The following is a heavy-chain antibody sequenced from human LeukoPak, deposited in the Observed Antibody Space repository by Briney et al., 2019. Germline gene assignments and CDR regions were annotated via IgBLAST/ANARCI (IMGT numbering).Heavy chain of an antibody. CDR3: AKHPTMVRGVDDGLDL. CDR1: GFIFSQYV. J-gene: IGHJ3*01. CDR2: ISGSGSNT. D-gene: IGHD3-10*01. Sequence: GGSLRLSCTASGFIFSQYVMHWVRQPPGKGLEWVSTISGSGSNTYYADSVKGRFTISRDNSETTLYLQMNSLRVDDTAEYYCAKHPTMVRGVDDGLDLWGQGTMVTVSS. V-gene: IGHV3-23*01.